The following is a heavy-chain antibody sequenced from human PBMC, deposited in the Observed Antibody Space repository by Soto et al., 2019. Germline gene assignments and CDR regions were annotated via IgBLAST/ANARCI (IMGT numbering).Heavy chain of an antibody. V-gene: IGHV3-15*07. CDR3: TPLALKYNSDWYPLSD. CDR2: IKSETDGGTI. CDR1: GFTFSNVW. Sequence: EVQLVESGGGLVKPGGSLRLSCAGSGFTFSNVWMNWVRQAPGKGLEWVGRIKSETDGGTIDYAAPVKGRFTISRHDSNNTLYLQMNSLKTKDTATYYCTPLALKYNSDWYPLSDWGQGTRVTVSS. J-gene: IGHJ4*02. D-gene: IGHD6-19*01.